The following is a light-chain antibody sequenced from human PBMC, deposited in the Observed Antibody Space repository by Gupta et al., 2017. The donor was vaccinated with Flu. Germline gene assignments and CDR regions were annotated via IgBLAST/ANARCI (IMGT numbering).Light chain of an antibody. CDR1: QSLLYTSTDKNY. CDR3: QQYYSDPLT. CDR2: WAS. J-gene: IGKJ4*01. Sequence: SLGERATINCKSSQSLLYTSTDKNYLAWYQQKSGQPPKLLVSWASTRESGVPERFSGSGSGTDFTLTISSLQAEDVSVYYCQQYYSDPLTFGGGTTVEIK. V-gene: IGKV4-1*01.